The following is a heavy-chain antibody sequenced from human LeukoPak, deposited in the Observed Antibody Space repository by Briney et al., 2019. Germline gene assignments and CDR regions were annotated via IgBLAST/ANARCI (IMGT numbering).Heavy chain of an antibody. CDR1: GDSLSSYY. CDR2: IYYSGST. D-gene: IGHD2/OR15-2a*01. CDR3: ARDLSGPGGFDY. J-gene: IGHJ4*02. V-gene: IGHV4-59*01. Sequence: SETLSLTCTVSGDSLSSYYWSWIRQPPGKGLEWIGYIYYSGSTNYNPSLKSRVTTSVDTSKNQFSLKLSSVTAADTAVYYCARDLSGPGGFDYWGQGTLVTVSS.